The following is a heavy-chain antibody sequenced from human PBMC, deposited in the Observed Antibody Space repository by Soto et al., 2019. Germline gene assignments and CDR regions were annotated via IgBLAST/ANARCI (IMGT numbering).Heavy chain of an antibody. CDR2: IWYDGSNK. J-gene: IGHJ6*02. CDR3: ARDLAGKEDYDFWSGYPRYYYYGMDV. D-gene: IGHD3-3*01. Sequence: QVQLVESGGGVVQPGRSLRLSCAASGFTFSSYGMHWVRQAPGKGLEWVAVIWYDGSNKYYADSVKGRFTISRDNSKNTLDLQMNSLRAEDTAVYYCARDLAGKEDYDFWSGYPRYYYYGMDVWGQGTTVTVSS. CDR1: GFTFSSYG. V-gene: IGHV3-33*01.